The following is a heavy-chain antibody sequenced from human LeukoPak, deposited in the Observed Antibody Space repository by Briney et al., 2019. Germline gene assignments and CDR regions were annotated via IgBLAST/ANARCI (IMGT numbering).Heavy chain of an antibody. Sequence: GGSLRLSCAASGFTFSSYSMNWVRQAPGKGLEWVSSISSSSSYIYYADSVKGRFTISRDNSKNSLYLQMNSLRAEDTAVYYCARAGRGGQLQKFDYWGQGTLVTVSS. J-gene: IGHJ4*02. CDR2: ISSSSSYI. V-gene: IGHV3-21*01. CDR1: GFTFSSYS. D-gene: IGHD2-2*01. CDR3: ARAGRGGQLQKFDY.